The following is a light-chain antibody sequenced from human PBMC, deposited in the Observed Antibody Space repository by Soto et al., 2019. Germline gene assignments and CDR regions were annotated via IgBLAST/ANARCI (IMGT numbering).Light chain of an antibody. Sequence: IKLTQSPSSLSASVGDRVTITCRASQGISTYLAWYQQKPGKAPKLLIYAGSTLQSGVPSRFSGSGSGTGFTLTISSLQPEDFATYFCQQLNSYPLTFGGGTKVDIK. CDR2: AGS. J-gene: IGKJ4*01. V-gene: IGKV1-9*01. CDR1: QGISTY. CDR3: QQLNSYPLT.